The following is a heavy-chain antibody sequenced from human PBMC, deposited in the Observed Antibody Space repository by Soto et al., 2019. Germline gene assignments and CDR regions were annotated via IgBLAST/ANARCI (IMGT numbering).Heavy chain of an antibody. D-gene: IGHD3-22*01. CDR1: GYSFTSYW. CDR3: ARRRYYYDSSVYGMAV. CDR2: IDPSDSYT. V-gene: IGHV5-10-1*01. J-gene: IGHJ6*02. Sequence: GESLKISCKGSGYSFTSYWISWVRQMPGKGLEWMGRIDPSDSYTNYSPSFQGHVTISADKSISTAYLQWSSLKASDTAMYYCARRRYYYDSSVYGMAVWGQGTTVTVSS.